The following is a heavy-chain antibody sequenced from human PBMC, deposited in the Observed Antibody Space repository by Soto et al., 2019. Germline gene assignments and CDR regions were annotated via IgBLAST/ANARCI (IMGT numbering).Heavy chain of an antibody. V-gene: IGHV1-18*01. Sequence: QVQLVQSGDEVKQPGASVKVSCKASGSTITAYRISWVRQAPGQGLEWMAWISSHNGNTYYAQNLQGRVTMTTDTSTSTAYMELRSLRSDDTAVYYCASSSIAAAGPFDYWGQGALVTVSS. CDR2: ISSHNGNT. CDR3: ASSSIAAAGPFDY. D-gene: IGHD6-13*01. J-gene: IGHJ4*02. CDR1: GSTITAYR.